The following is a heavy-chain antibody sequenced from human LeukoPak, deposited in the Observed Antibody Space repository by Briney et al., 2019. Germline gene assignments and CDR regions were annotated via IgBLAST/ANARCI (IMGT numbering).Heavy chain of an antibody. CDR1: GGFISGYY. V-gene: IGHV4-4*07. J-gene: IGHJ5*02. CDR2: LSSSGST. Sequence: SETLSLTCTVSGGFISGYYWDWIRQPAGKGLEWIGRLSSSGSTNYNPSLKSRVTMSVDTSKNQFSLNLNSVTAADTAVYYCARDRPLDSRTLRFDPWGQGTLVTVSS. D-gene: IGHD3-22*01. CDR3: ARDRPLDSRTLRFDP.